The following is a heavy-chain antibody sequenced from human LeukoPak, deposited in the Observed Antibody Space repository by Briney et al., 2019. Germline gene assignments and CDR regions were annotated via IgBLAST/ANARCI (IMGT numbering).Heavy chain of an antibody. Sequence: GGSLRLSCAASGFTFSSYAMSWVRQAPGKGLEWVSAISGSGGSTYYADSVKGRFTISRDNSKNTLYLQMNSLRAEDTAVYYCARRQGNYGSRHHLDYWGQGTLVTVSS. CDR2: ISGSGGST. CDR3: ARRQGNYGSRHHLDY. D-gene: IGHD1-14*01. V-gene: IGHV3-23*01. CDR1: GFTFSSYA. J-gene: IGHJ4*02.